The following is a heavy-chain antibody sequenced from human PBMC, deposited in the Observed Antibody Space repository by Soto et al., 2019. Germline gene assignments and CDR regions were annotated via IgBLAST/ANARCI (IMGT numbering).Heavy chain of an antibody. D-gene: IGHD3-10*01. Sequence: ASVKVSCKASGGTFSSYAISWVRQAPGQGLEWVGGIIPIFGTANYAQKFQGRVTITADKSTSTAYMELSSLRSEDTAVYYCARDLWDGSGSYVYFDYWGQGTLVTVSS. V-gene: IGHV1-69*06. CDR2: IIPIFGTA. CDR3: ARDLWDGSGSYVYFDY. J-gene: IGHJ4*02. CDR1: GGTFSSYA.